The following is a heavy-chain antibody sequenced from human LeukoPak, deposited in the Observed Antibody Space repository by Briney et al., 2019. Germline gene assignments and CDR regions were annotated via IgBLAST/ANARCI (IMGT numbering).Heavy chain of an antibody. V-gene: IGHV1-46*01. CDR3: ARHRPFITMVRGVTPPTGMDV. D-gene: IGHD3-10*01. Sequence: GASVKVSCKASGYTFTSYYMHWVRQAPGQGLEWMGIINPSGGSTSYAQKFQRRVTMTRDTSTSTVYMELSSLRSEDTAVYYCARHRPFITMVRGVTPPTGMDVWGKGTTVTVSS. CDR1: GYTFTSYY. CDR2: INPSGGST. J-gene: IGHJ6*04.